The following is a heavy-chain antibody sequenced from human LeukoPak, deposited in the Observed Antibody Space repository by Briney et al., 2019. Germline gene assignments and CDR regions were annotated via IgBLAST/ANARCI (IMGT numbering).Heavy chain of an antibody. CDR3: ARKRRFGNYYYYDMDV. J-gene: IGHJ6*03. CDR2: IWFDGNNK. Sequence: EGSLRLSCAASGFTFSNYGMHWVRQTPGKGLEWVAVIWFDGNNKFYADSVRGRFTVSRDNSNNTLYLQMSSLRGEDTAIYYCARKRRFGNYYYYDMDVWGQGTTVTVSS. D-gene: IGHD3-16*01. CDR1: GFTFSNYG. V-gene: IGHV3-33*01.